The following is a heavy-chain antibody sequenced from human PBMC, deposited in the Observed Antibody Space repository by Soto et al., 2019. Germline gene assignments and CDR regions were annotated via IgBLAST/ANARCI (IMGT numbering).Heavy chain of an antibody. V-gene: IGHV3-30*09. CDR2: ISFDGSNK. D-gene: IGHD3-16*01. Sequence: LKLSCAASGFTFSISSMHWVRQAPVKGLEWVAVISFDGSNKYYTDSVKGRFAIPRDNSKNTLYLQMNSLRAEDTAVYFCARVEPGGDRYYYYYGMEVWGQGTTVNVAS. J-gene: IGHJ6*02. CDR3: ARVEPGGDRYYYYYGMEV. CDR1: GFTFSISS.